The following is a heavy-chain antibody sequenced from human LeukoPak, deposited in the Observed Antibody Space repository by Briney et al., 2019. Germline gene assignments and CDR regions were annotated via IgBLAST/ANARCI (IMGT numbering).Heavy chain of an antibody. D-gene: IGHD3-10*01. V-gene: IGHV4-61*02. Sequence: SETLSLTCTVSGGSISSGSYYWSWIRQPAGKGLEWIGRIYTSGSTNYNPSLKSRVTISVDTSKNQFSLKLSSVTAADTAVYYCARHVGVRQGFDPWGQGTLVTVSS. CDR2: IYTSGST. CDR3: ARHVGVRQGFDP. CDR1: GGSISSGSYY. J-gene: IGHJ5*02.